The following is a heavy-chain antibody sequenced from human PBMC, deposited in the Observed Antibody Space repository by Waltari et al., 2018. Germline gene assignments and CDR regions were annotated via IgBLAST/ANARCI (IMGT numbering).Heavy chain of an antibody. CDR3: ASHYCSRGTCHFDS. Sequence: EALLAESGGGSVQPGGSLRLSCAVSEFNVRDNYVSWVRQPPGQGMEGVSIIYSVGSTSYADSVRARFTISRDISKNTVFLQMNSLRAEDTAVYYCASHYCSRGTCHFDSWGQGTLVKVSS. J-gene: IGHJ4*02. CDR2: IYSVGST. CDR1: EFNVRDNY. D-gene: IGHD2-15*01. V-gene: IGHV3-66*04.